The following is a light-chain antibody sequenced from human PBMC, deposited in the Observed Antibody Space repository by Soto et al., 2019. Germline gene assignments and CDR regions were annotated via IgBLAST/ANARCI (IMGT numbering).Light chain of an antibody. CDR1: QSVSDN. V-gene: IGKV3-15*01. CDR3: QQYNNWSLT. J-gene: IGKJ4*01. Sequence: EIVMTQSPATLSVSPGERATLSCRASQSVSDNLAWYQQKPGQAPRLIIYGASTRATGIPARFSGSGSGTEFTLTISSLQSEDFAVYYCQQYNNWSLTFGGGTKVEIK. CDR2: GAS.